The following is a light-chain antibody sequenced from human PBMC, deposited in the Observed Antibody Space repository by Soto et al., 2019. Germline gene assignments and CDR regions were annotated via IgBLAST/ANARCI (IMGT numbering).Light chain of an antibody. J-gene: IGLJ2*01. V-gene: IGLV1-40*01. Sequence: QSVLTQPPSVSGAPGQRVTISCTGSSSNIGAGYDVHWYQQLPGTAPKLLIYGNSNRPSGVPDRFSGSKSGTSASLAITGLQAXXXXXXYXQSXDSSLSGVVFGGGTKLTVL. CDR3: QSXDSSLSGVV. CDR2: GNS. CDR1: SSNIGAGYD.